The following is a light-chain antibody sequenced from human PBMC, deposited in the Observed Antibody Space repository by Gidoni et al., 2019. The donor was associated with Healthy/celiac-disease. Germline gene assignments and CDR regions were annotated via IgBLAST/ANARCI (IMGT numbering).Light chain of an antibody. CDR2: AAS. J-gene: IGKJ2*03. CDR1: QGISSY. CDR3: QQYYSYPPC. V-gene: IGKV1-8*01. Sequence: AIRMTQSPSSFSASTGDRVTITCRASQGISSYLAWYQQKPGKAPKLLIYAASTLQSGVPSRFSGSGSGTDFTLTISCLQSEDFATYYCQQYYSYPPCFXXXTKLEIK.